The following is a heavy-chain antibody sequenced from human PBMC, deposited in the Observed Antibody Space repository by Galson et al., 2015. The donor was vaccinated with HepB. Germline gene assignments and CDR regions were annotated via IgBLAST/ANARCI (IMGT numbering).Heavy chain of an antibody. CDR3: ARYREYAFDI. D-gene: IGHD3-10*01. Sequence: ETLSLTCTVSGGSISTYYWSWIRQPPGKGLEWIGYIYSSGSANYNLSLKSRVTISVDTSKNQFSLKLSSVTAADTAVYYCARYREYAFDIWGQGTMVTVSS. CDR2: IYSSGSA. V-gene: IGHV4-59*01. J-gene: IGHJ3*02. CDR1: GGSISTYY.